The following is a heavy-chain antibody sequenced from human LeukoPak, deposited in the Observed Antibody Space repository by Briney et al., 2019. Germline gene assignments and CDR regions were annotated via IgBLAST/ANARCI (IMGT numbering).Heavy chain of an antibody. CDR1: GYTFTSYY. Sequence: ASVKASCKASGYTFTSYYMHWVRQAPGQGLEWMGIINPSGGSTSYAQKFQGRVTMTRDTSTSTVYMELSSLRSEDTAVYYCARRFPVVVVAATPYYYYGMDVWGQGTTVTVSS. D-gene: IGHD2-15*01. CDR3: ARRFPVVVVAATPYYYYGMDV. J-gene: IGHJ6*02. V-gene: IGHV1-46*01. CDR2: INPSGGST.